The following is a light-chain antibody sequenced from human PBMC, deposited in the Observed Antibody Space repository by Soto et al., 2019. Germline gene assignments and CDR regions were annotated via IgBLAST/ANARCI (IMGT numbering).Light chain of an antibody. CDR3: HQYDDWPPWT. Sequence: EIVMTQSPATLSVSPGERATLSCRASQSVDTNLAWYQQKPGQAPRVLIYGASTRAAGIPARFSGSGSGTEFTLTISSLQSADFSVYYCHQYDDWPPWTFGQGTKVEIK. CDR1: QSVDTN. J-gene: IGKJ1*01. CDR2: GAS. V-gene: IGKV3-15*01.